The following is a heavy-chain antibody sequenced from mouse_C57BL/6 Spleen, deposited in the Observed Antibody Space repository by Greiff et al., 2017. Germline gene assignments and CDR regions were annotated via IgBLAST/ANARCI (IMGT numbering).Heavy chain of an antibody. V-gene: IGHV2-3*01. J-gene: IGHJ2*01. Sequence: QVQLQQSGPGLVAPSQSLSITCTVSGFSLTSYGVSWVRQPPGKGLEWLGVIWGDGSTNYHSALISRLSISKDNSKSKVFLKLNSLQTDNTATYYCAKGGVAYYFDCWGQGTTLTVSS. CDR3: AKGGVAYYFDC. D-gene: IGHD1-1*02. CDR2: IWGDGST. CDR1: GFSLTSYG.